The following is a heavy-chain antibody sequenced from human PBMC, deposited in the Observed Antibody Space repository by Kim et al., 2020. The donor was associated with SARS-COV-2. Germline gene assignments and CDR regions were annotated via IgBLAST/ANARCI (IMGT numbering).Heavy chain of an antibody. CDR1: GFTFSSSA. CDR3: ARDRGGKGYFDY. CDR2: ISYDGSNK. V-gene: IGHV3-30*04. Sequence: GGSLRLSCAASGFTFSSSAMHWVRQAPGKGLEWVAVISYDGSNKYYADSVKGRFTISRDNSKNTLYLQMNSLRAEDTAVYYCARDRGGKGYFDYWGQGTLVTVSS. J-gene: IGHJ4*02. D-gene: IGHD3-10*01.